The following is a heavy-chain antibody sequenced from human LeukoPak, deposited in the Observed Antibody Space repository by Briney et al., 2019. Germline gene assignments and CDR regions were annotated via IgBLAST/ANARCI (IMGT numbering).Heavy chain of an antibody. J-gene: IGHJ4*02. V-gene: IGHV3-23*01. Sequence: GGSLSLSCAASGFTFSSYAMSWVRQAPGKGLEWVSAISGSGGSTYYADSVKGRFTISRDNSKNTLYLQMNSLRAEDTAVYYCAKDKGFTTGTVDSYFDYWGQGTLVTVSS. CDR1: GFTFSSYA. D-gene: IGHD1-1*01. CDR3: AKDKGFTTGTVDSYFDY. CDR2: ISGSGGST.